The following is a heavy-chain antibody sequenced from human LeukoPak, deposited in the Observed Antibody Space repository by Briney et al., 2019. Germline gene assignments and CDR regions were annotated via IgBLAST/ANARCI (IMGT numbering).Heavy chain of an antibody. J-gene: IGHJ4*02. Sequence: GGSLRLSCAASGFTFSRYTMNWVRQAPGKELEWISNIRSESSSTTYADSVKGRFTISRDNAKNSLYLQINSLRAEDTAVYYCMRDLNWAFDYWGQGTLVTVSS. V-gene: IGHV3-48*01. CDR1: GFTFSRYT. CDR3: MRDLNWAFDY. D-gene: IGHD3-16*01. CDR2: IRSESSST.